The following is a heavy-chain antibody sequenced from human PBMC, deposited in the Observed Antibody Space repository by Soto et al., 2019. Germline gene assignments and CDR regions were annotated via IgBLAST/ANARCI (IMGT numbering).Heavy chain of an antibody. J-gene: IGHJ6*02. Sequence: PGGSLRLSCSASGFTFSSYAMHWVRQAPGRGLEYVSVISSDGGSTYYTDSVAGRFTISRDNSKNTLYLQMSSLRAEDTAIYYCVKSSRRDITASRGMDVWGQGTTVTVSS. CDR2: ISSDGGST. CDR3: VKSSRRDITASRGMDV. V-gene: IGHV3-64D*06. CDR1: GFTFSSYA. D-gene: IGHD3-3*01.